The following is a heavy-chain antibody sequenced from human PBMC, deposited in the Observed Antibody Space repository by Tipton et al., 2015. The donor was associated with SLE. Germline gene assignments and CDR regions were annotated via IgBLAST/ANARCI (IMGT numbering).Heavy chain of an antibody. J-gene: IGHJ5*02. CDR1: GGSFSSYY. V-gene: IGHV4-59*08. D-gene: IGHD6-13*01. CDR3: ARVGGSSRGWFDP. CDR2: ISYTEST. Sequence: TLSLTCTVSGGSFSSYYWSWIRQLPGKGLEWIGFISYTESTYYNPSLKSRLTISVDTSKNQFSLRLNSVIAADTAVYYCARVGGSSRGWFDPWGQGILVTVSS.